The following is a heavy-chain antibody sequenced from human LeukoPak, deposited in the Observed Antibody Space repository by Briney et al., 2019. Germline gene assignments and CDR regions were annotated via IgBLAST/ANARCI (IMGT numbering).Heavy chain of an antibody. CDR3: ARGGTIFGVVVQNADYYGMNV. Sequence: ASVKVSCKASGYTFTSYYMHWVRQAPGQGLEWMGIINPSGGSTSYAQKFQGRVTMTRDTSTSTVYMELSSLRSEDTAVYYCARGGTIFGVVVQNADYYGMNVWGQGTTATVSS. CDR2: INPSGGST. V-gene: IGHV1-46*01. D-gene: IGHD3-3*01. CDR1: GYTFTSYY. J-gene: IGHJ6*02.